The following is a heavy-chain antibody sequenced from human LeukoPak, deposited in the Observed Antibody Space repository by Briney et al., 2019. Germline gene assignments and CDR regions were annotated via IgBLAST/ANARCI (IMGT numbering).Heavy chain of an antibody. CDR2: ISSSSSYI. V-gene: IGHV3-21*01. CDR1: GFTFSSYS. CDR3: ARGVAYCSSTSCSYYFDY. D-gene: IGHD2-2*01. J-gene: IGHJ4*02. Sequence: GGSLRLSCAASGFTFSSYSMNWVRQAPGKGLEWVSSISSSSSYIYYADSVKGRFTISRDNAKNSLYLQMNSLRAEDTAVYYCARGVAYCSSTSCSYYFDYWGQGTLVTVSS.